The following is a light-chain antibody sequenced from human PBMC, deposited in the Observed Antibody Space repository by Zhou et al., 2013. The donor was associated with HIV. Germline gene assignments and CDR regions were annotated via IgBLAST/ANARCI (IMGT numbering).Light chain of an antibody. CDR2: AAS. V-gene: IGKV1-39*01. CDR1: QSISSY. CDR3: QQSYSTPRT. J-gene: IGKJ1*01. Sequence: DIQMTQSPSSLSASVGDRVTITCRASQSISSYLNWYQQKPGKAPKLLIHAASSLQSGVPSRFSGSGSGTDFTLTISSLQPEDFATYYCQQSYSTPRTFGQGTKVE.